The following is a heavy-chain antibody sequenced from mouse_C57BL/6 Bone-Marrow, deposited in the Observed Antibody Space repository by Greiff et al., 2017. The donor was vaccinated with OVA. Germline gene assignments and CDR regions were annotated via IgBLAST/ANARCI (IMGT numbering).Heavy chain of an antibody. Sequence: QVQLKQPGAELVRPGSSVKLSCKASGYTFTSYWMHWVKQRPIQGLEWIGNIDPSDSETHYNQKFKDKATLTVDKSSSTAYMQLSSLTSEDSAVYYCAREEVSLYYFDYWGQGTTLTVSS. D-gene: IGHD6-2*01. CDR2: IDPSDSET. V-gene: IGHV1-52*01. CDR1: GYTFTSYW. CDR3: AREEVSLYYFDY. J-gene: IGHJ2*01.